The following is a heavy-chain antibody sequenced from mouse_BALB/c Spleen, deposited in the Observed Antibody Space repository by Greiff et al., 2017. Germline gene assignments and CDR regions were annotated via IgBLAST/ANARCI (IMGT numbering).Heavy chain of an antibody. Sequence: EVQLQESGGGLVQPGGSRKLSCAASGFTFSSFGMHWVRQAPEKGLEWVAYISSGSSTIYYADTVKGRFTISRDNPKNTLFLQMTSLRSEDTAMYYCARYNYGNYGPSYYAMDYWGQGTSVTVSS. CDR3: ARYNYGNYGPSYYAMDY. CDR2: ISSGSSTI. J-gene: IGHJ4*01. V-gene: IGHV5-17*02. CDR1: GFTFSSFG. D-gene: IGHD2-1*01.